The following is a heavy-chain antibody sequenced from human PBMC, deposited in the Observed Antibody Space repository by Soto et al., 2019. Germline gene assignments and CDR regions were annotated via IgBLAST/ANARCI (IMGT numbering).Heavy chain of an antibody. CDR2: ISAYNGNT. Sequence: QVQLVQSGAEVKKPGASVKVSCQASGYTFTSYGISWVRQAPGQGHEWMGWISAYNGNTNYAQKLQGRVTMTTDTSTSTAYMELRSLRSDDTAVYYCARDGYDFWSGYYNDYYYGMDVWGQGTTVTVSS. CDR3: ARDGYDFWSGYYNDYYYGMDV. CDR1: GYTFTSYG. J-gene: IGHJ6*02. V-gene: IGHV1-18*01. D-gene: IGHD3-3*01.